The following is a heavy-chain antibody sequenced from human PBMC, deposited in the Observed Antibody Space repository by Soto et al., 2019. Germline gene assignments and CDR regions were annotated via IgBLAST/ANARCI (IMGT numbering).Heavy chain of an antibody. CDR3: ARGGDSVHPMDV. CDR1: GGSISSYY. CDR2: IYYSGST. D-gene: IGHD3-16*01. J-gene: IGHJ6*02. V-gene: IGHV4-59*01. Sequence: QVQLQESGPGLVKPSETLSLTCTVSGGSISSYYWSWIRQPPGKGLEWIGYIYYSGSTNYNPSRTRRVTISVDTAKNQFSLKLSSVTAADTAVYYCARGGDSVHPMDVWGQGTTVTVSS.